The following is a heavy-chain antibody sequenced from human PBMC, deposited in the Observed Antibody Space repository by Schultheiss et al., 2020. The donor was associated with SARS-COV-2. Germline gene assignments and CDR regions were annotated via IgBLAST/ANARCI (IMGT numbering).Heavy chain of an antibody. V-gene: IGHV4-59*12. Sequence: SETLSLTCTVSGGSISSYYWGWIRQHPGKGLEWIGHIYYSGSTNYNPSLKSRVTISVDTSKNQFSLRLSSVTAADTAVYYCVRSIAEAGKEFDSWGQGTLVTVSS. CDR2: IYYSGST. J-gene: IGHJ4*02. CDR1: GGSISSYY. CDR3: VRSIAEAGKEFDS. D-gene: IGHD6-13*01.